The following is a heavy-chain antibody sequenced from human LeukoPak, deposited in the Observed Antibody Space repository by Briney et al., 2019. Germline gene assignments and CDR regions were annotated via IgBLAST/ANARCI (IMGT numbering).Heavy chain of an antibody. CDR2: ISSSGSTI. J-gene: IGHJ4*02. CDR3: ARDPRGYSYGRLGY. CDR1: GFTFSTYG. D-gene: IGHD5-18*01. Sequence: GRSLRLSCVASGFTFSTYGMNWVRQAAGKGLEWVSYISSSGSTIYYADSVKGRFTISRDNAKNSLYLQMNSLRAEDTAVYYCARDPRGYSYGRLGYWGQGTLVTVSS. V-gene: IGHV3-48*04.